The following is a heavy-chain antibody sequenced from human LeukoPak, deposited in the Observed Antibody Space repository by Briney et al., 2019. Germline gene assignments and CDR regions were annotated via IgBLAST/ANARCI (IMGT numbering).Heavy chain of an antibody. V-gene: IGHV4-4*07. CDR1: GGSISSYY. J-gene: IGHJ4*02. Sequence: PSETLSLTCSVSGGSISSYYWSWIRQPAGKGPEWIGRIYNSGSTNYNPSLKSRVTMSVDTSKNQFSLKLSSVTAADTAVYYCAREDSDYGVTYFDYWGQGTLVTVSS. D-gene: IGHD4-17*01. CDR2: IYNSGST. CDR3: AREDSDYGVTYFDY.